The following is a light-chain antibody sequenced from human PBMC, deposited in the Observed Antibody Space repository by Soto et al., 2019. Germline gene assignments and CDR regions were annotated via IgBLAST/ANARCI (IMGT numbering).Light chain of an antibody. J-gene: IGKJ1*01. CDR2: DAS. Sequence: EIVMTQSPATLSVSPGERATLSCRASQSVRSKLAWYQQKPGQAPRLLIYDASTRATGIPARFTGSESGTEFTLAISRLQSEDFAVYYCQQYNNWPRTFGQGTKVDIK. CDR1: QSVRSK. CDR3: QQYNNWPRT. V-gene: IGKV3-15*01.